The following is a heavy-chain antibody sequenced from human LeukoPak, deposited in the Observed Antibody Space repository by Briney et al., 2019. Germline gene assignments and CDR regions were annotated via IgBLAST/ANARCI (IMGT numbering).Heavy chain of an antibody. V-gene: IGHV3-48*01. CDR2: ISSSSSTI. CDR1: GFTFNAFG. Sequence: PGGSLRLSCAASGFTFNAFGMNWVRQAPGKGLEWVSYISSSSSTIYYADSVKGRFTISRDNAKNSLYLQMNSLRAEDTAVYYCARGGPRGAFDIWGQGTMVTVSS. J-gene: IGHJ3*02. D-gene: IGHD5-12*01. CDR3: ARGGPRGAFDI.